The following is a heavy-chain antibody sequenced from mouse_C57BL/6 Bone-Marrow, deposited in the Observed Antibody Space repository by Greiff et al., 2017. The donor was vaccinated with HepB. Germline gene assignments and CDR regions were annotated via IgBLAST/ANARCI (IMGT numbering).Heavy chain of an antibody. Sequence: QVQLKQSGAELMKPGASVKLSCKATGYTFTGYWIEWVKQRPGHGLEWIGEILPGSGSTNYNEKFKGKATFTADTSSNTAYMQLSSLTTEDSAIYYCARNYYDYDGPEPWFAYWGQGTLVTVSA. V-gene: IGHV1-9*01. CDR1: GYTFTGYW. CDR3: ARNYYDYDGPEPWFAY. J-gene: IGHJ3*01. D-gene: IGHD2-4*01. CDR2: ILPGSGST.